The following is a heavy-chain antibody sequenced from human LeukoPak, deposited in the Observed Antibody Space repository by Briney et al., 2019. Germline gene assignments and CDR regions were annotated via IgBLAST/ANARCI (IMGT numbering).Heavy chain of an antibody. CDR1: GGSISSYY. J-gene: IGHJ5*02. CDR3: ARVITTFGVVRGVWFDP. V-gene: IGHV4-59*08. Sequence: PSETLSLTCTVSGGSISSYYWSWIRQPPGKGLEWIGYIYYSGSTNYNPSLKSRVTISVDTSKDQFSLKLSSVTAADTAVYYCARVITTFGVVRGVWFDPWGQGTLVTVSS. D-gene: IGHD3-3*01. CDR2: IYYSGST.